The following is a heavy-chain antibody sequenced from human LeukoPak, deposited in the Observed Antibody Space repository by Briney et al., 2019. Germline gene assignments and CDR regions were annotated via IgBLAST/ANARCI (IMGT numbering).Heavy chain of an antibody. CDR2: IIPIFGTA. D-gene: IGHD4-17*01. V-gene: IGHV1-69*13. CDR3: ATALTTTVTVYPYYYMDV. J-gene: IGHJ6*03. Sequence: GASVKVSCKTSGGTFRSYAISWVRQAPGQGREWMGGIIPIFGTANYAQKFQGRLTITADESTTTAYMELSSLRSEDMALYFCATALTTTVTVYPYYYMDVWGKGTTVTISS. CDR1: GGTFRSYA.